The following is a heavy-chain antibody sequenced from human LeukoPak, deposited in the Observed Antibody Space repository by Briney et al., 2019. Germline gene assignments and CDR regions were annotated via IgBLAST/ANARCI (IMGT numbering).Heavy chain of an antibody. Sequence: PGGSLRLSCAASGFTFNDYTMTWVRQAPGKGLEWVSSITGDGNYIFYADSVKGRFTISRDNAHNSLFLELNSLRGEDTAVYYCARERNFYYFDYWGQGALVTVSS. V-gene: IGHV3-21*01. CDR1: GFTFNDYT. D-gene: IGHD3-3*01. CDR3: ARERNFYYFDY. CDR2: ITGDGNYI. J-gene: IGHJ4*02.